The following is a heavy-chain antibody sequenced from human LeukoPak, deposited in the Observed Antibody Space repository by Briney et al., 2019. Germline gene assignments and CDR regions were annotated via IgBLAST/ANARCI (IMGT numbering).Heavy chain of an antibody. V-gene: IGHV1-18*01. D-gene: IGHD5-18*01. CDR1: GYIFISYG. CDR2: INAYNGDT. CDR3: ARGRGYNYGFSDY. Sequence: ASVKVSCKASGYIFISYGITWVRQAPGQGLEWMGWINAYNGDTKYARKVQGRVTMTKDTSTSTAYMELRSLRSDDTAVYYCARGRGYNYGFSDYWGQGTLVTVSS. J-gene: IGHJ4*02.